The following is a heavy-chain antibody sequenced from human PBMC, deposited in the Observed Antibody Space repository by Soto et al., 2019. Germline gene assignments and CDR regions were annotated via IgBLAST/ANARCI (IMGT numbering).Heavy chain of an antibody. J-gene: IGHJ4*02. CDR2: IYYSGST. D-gene: IGHD2-15*01. CDR1: GGSISSSSYY. CDR3: ASHIVVVVAATYFDY. Sequence: QLLESGPGLVKPSETLSLTCTVSGGSISSSSYYWGWIRQPPGKGLEWIGSIYYSGSTYYNPSLKSRVTISVDTSKNQFSRKLSSVTAADTAVYYCASHIVVVVAATYFDYWGQGTLVTVSS. V-gene: IGHV4-39*01.